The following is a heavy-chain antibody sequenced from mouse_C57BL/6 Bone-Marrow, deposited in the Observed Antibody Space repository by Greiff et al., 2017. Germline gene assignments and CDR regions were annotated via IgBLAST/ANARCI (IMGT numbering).Heavy chain of an antibody. CDR2: INPSTGGT. CDR1: GYSFTGYY. D-gene: IGHD1-1*01. J-gene: IGHJ2*01. CDR3: ARDYYGSYYFDY. V-gene: IGHV1-42*01. Sequence: VHVKQSGPELVKPGASVKISCKASGYSFTGYYMNWVKQSPEKSLEWIGEINPSTGGTTYNQKFKAKATLTVDKSSSTAYMQLKSLTSEDSAVYYCARDYYGSYYFDYWGQGTTLTVSS.